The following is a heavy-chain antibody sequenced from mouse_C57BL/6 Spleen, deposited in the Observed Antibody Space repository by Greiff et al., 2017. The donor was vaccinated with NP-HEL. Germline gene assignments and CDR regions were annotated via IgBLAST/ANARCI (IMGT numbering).Heavy chain of an antibody. J-gene: IGHJ3*01. D-gene: IGHD2-1*01. V-gene: IGHV1-18*01. CDR3: ARDGGNTWFAY. CDR2: INPNNGGT. CDR1: GYTFTDYN. Sequence: EVQLQQPGAELVMPGASVKIPCKASGYTFTDYNMDWVKQSHGKSLEWIGDINPNNGGTIYNQKFKGKATLTVDKSSSTAYMELRSLTSEDTAVYYCARDGGNTWFAYWGQGTLVTVSA.